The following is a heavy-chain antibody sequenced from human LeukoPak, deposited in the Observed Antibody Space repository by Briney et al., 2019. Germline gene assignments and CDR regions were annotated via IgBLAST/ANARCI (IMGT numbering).Heavy chain of an antibody. D-gene: IGHD6-25*01. CDR1: ADSMSSYY. Sequence: PSETLSLTCTVAADSMSSYYWSWIRQPPGKGLEWIGHIYYSGSTNYDPSLKSRVTISVDTSKNQFSLKLNSVTAADTAVYYFARQNSGARLNVWGQGTTVTVSS. J-gene: IGHJ6*02. CDR2: IYYSGST. CDR3: ARQNSGARLNV. V-gene: IGHV4-59*08.